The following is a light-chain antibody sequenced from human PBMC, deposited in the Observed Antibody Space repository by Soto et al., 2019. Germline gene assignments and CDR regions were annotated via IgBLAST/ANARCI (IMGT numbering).Light chain of an antibody. CDR1: RSVSSY. CDR3: QHRANWPLT. J-gene: IGKJ4*01. V-gene: IGKV3-11*01. Sequence: EIVLTQSPATLSLSPGGSATLSCRATRSVSSYLAWYEQKPGQAPRLLIYDASSRPTDIPARFSGSGSGTDFTLTISSLEPEDFAVYYCQHRANWPLTFGGGTKVDTK. CDR2: DAS.